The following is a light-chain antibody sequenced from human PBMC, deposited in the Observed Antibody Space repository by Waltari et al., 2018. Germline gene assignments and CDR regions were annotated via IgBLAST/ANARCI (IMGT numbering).Light chain of an antibody. CDR2: GSS. CDR3: QQYDGSVLT. V-gene: IGKV3-20*01. CDR1: PTCLSNV. J-gene: IGKJ4*01. Sequence: KATPTCLSNVVLWHQQKPSEAPRVIMHGSSSRATGFPDRFSGSGSGTDFTLTISNLEPEDFAVYYCQQYDGSVLTFGGGTKVEI.